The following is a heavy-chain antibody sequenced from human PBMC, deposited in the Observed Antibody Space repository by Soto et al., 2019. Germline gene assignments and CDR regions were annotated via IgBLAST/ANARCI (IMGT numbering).Heavy chain of an antibody. CDR1: GGTFSSYA. V-gene: IGHV1-69*13. CDR2: IIPIFGTA. Sequence: ASVKVSCKASGGTFSSYAISWVRQAPGQGLEWMGGIIPIFGTANYAQKFQGRVTITAGESTSTAYMDLSSLRSEDTAVYYCARDLDVATIPNDAFDIWGQGTMVTVS. J-gene: IGHJ3*02. D-gene: IGHD5-12*01. CDR3: ARDLDVATIPNDAFDI.